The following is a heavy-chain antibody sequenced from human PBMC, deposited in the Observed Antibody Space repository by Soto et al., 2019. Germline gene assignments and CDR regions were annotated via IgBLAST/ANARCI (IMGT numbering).Heavy chain of an antibody. V-gene: IGHV4-61*01. Sequence: QVQLQESGPGLVKPSETLSLTCTVSGGSVSSGSYYRSWIRQPPGKGLEWIGYIYYSGSTNYNPSLKSRVTISVDTSKNQFSLKLSSVTAADTAVYYCARSEFWSGPIDYWGQGTLVTVSS. CDR2: IYYSGST. CDR1: GGSVSSGSYY. J-gene: IGHJ4*02. D-gene: IGHD3-3*01. CDR3: ARSEFWSGPIDY.